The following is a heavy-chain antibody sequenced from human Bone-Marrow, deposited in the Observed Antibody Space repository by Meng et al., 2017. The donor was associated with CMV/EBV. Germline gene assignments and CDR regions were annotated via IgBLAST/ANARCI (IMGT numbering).Heavy chain of an antibody. CDR3: ARGYNWNHGDSFDL. CDR1: GYRLSDYY. Sequence: ASVKVSCKASGYRLSDYYIHWVRQAPGQGLEWMGWMNPTSGFAHYAQKFQGRVTLTRDTSISTGYMELRRLTSDDTAVYYCARGYNWNHGDSFDLWGQGTLVTVS. D-gene: IGHD1-14*01. J-gene: IGHJ3*01. CDR2: MNPTSGFA. V-gene: IGHV1-2*02.